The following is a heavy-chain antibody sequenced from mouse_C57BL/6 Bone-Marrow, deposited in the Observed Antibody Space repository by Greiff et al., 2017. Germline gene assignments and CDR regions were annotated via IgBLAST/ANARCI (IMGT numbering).Heavy chain of an antibody. J-gene: IGHJ3*01. V-gene: IGHV1-81*01. CDR1: GYTFTSYG. D-gene: IGHD1-1*01. Sequence: QVQLQQSAAELARPGASVKLSCKASGYTFTSYGISWVKQRTGQGLEWIGEIYPRSGNTYYNEKFKGKATLTADKSSSTAYMELRSLTSEDSAVYFCARGGYGSSYAWFVYWGQGTLVTVSA. CDR2: IYPRSGNT. CDR3: ARGGYGSSYAWFVY.